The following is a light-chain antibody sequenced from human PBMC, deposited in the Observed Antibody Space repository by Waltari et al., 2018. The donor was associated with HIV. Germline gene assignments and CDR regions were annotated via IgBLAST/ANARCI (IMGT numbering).Light chain of an antibody. CDR3: QQRHDWPPLT. V-gene: IGKV3-11*01. CDR2: DST. Sequence: EILLTQSPATLSLSPGDRAILSCRASQSVSNYLAWYQQKPGQAPRLLIYDSTHRATGIPARFSGSGSTTDFTLTISSLEPEDFGVYYCQQRHDWPPLTFGGGTKVEI. CDR1: QSVSNY. J-gene: IGKJ4*01.